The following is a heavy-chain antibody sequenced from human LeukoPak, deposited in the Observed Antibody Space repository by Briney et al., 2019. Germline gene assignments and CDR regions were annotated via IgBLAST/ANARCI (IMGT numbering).Heavy chain of an antibody. Sequence: GGSLRLSCAASGFTFSSYAMSWVRQAPGKGLEWVSAISGSGGSTYYADSVKGRFTISRDNSKNTLYLQMNSLRAEDTAVYYCARERELDYYYGMDVWGQGTTVTVSS. CDR3: ARERELDYYYGMDV. J-gene: IGHJ6*02. D-gene: IGHD1-7*01. CDR1: GFTFSSYA. CDR2: ISGSGGST. V-gene: IGHV3-23*01.